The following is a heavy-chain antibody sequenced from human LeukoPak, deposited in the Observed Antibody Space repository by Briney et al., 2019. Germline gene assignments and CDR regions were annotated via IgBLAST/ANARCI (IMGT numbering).Heavy chain of an antibody. CDR3: ARASFQRWLQLGGN. CDR2: ISSSSSTI. CDR1: GFTFSTYS. J-gene: IGHJ4*02. D-gene: IGHD5-24*01. Sequence: GGSLRLSCTASGFTFSTYSMNWVRQAPGKGLEWVSYISSSSSTIYYADSVKGRFTISRDNAKNSLYLQMSSLRDEDTAVYYCARASFQRWLQLGGNWGQGTLVTVSS. V-gene: IGHV3-48*02.